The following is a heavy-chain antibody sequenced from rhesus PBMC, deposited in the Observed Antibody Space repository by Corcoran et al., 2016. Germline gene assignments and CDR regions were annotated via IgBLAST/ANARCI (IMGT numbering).Heavy chain of an antibody. V-gene: IGHV4-65*01. J-gene: IGHJ3*01. CDR2: ISGSSGST. Sequence: QVQLQESGPGLVKPSETLSLTCAVSGGSVSSSNWWSWIRQPPGKGLEGIGYISGSSGSTYYNPSLKSRVDISMDTSKNQFSLKLSSVTAADTAVYYCARSDQYCTSPTCYAAGGDAFDFWGQGLRVTVSS. CDR1: GGSVSSSNW. CDR3: ARSDQYCTSPTCYAAGGDAFDF. D-gene: IGHD2-2*01.